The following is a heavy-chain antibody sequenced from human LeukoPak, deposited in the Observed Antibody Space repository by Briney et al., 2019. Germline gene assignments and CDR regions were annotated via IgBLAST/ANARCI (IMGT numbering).Heavy chain of an antibody. CDR2: ISTYNGNT. D-gene: IGHD6-19*01. CDR3: ARAPITVAGSALWY. V-gene: IGHV1-18*01. CDR1: GYTFTSYG. Sequence: ASVKVSCKASGYTFTSYGINWLRQAPGQGLEWMGWISTYNGNTSYAQKLQGRVTMTTDTSTSTAYMELRSLRSDDTAVYYCARAPITVAGSALWYWGQGTLVTVSS. J-gene: IGHJ4*02.